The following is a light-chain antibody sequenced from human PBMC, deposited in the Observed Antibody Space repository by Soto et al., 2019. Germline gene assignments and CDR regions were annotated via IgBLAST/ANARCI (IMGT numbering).Light chain of an antibody. J-gene: IGKJ1*01. CDR1: QSISSW. CDR3: QQYNSYSPA. V-gene: IGKV1-5*01. CDR2: DAS. Sequence: DIQMTQSPPTLSASVGDRVSISCRASQSISSWLAWYQQRPGKAPKLLIYDASSLQSGVPSRFSRSGSGTEFTLTISSLQPDDFATYYCQQYNSYSPAFGQGTKVDIK.